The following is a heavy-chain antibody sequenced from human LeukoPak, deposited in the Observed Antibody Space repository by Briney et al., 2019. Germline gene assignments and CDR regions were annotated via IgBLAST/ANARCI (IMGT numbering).Heavy chain of an antibody. Sequence: ASETLSLTCAVYGGSFSGYYWSWIRQPPGKGLEWIGEINHSGSTNYNPPLKSRVTISVDTSKNQFSLKLSSVTAADTAVYYCARHVVEWASYYYYYMDVWGKGTTVTVSS. CDR1: GGSFSGYY. V-gene: IGHV4-34*01. CDR2: INHSGST. CDR3: ARHVVEWASYYYYYMDV. D-gene: IGHD1-26*01. J-gene: IGHJ6*03.